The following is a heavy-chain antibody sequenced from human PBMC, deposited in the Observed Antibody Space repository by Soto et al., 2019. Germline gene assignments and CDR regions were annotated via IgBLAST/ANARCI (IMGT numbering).Heavy chain of an antibody. CDR3: ARDRIAAAASELWYFDL. J-gene: IGHJ2*01. Sequence: PGGSLRLSCAASGFTFSSYEMNWVRQAPGKGLEWVSYISSSGSTIYYADSVKGRFTISRDNAKNSLYLQMNSLRAEDTAVYYCARDRIAAAASELWYFDLWGRGTMVTVSS. CDR1: GFTFSSYE. CDR2: ISSSGSTI. V-gene: IGHV3-48*03. D-gene: IGHD6-13*01.